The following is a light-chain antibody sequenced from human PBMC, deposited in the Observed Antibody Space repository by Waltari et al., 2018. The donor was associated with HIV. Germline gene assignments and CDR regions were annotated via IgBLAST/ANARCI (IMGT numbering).Light chain of an antibody. J-gene: IGKJ1*01. CDR3: QQYNKWPPWT. V-gene: IGKV3-15*01. Sequence: ERVMTQSPATLSVSPGERATLSCRASQNIGIKLDWYQKKPGQAPVLLIYGASTMATGIPARFSGSGSGTEFTLTISSLQSEDFGVYYCQQYNKWPPWTFGQGTKVDVK. CDR1: QNIGIK. CDR2: GAS.